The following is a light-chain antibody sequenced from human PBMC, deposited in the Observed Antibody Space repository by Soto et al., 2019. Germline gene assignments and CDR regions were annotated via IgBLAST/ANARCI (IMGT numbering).Light chain of an antibody. CDR1: QSISTW. V-gene: IGKV1-5*03. CDR2: KAS. CDR3: HQYNFYSRM. J-gene: IGKJ1*01. Sequence: DIKMTQSPSTLSASVGDTVTITCRASQSISTWLAWYQQKPGKAPKLLIYKASSLQGGVPSRFSGIGSGTECTLTIRRLQHDDFATYYCHQYNFYSRMFGQGNKVEIK.